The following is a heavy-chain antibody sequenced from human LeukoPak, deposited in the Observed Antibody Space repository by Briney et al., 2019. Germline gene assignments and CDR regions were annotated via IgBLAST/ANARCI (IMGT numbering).Heavy chain of an antibody. J-gene: IGHJ5*02. D-gene: IGHD2-2*01. Sequence: SETLSLTRAVYGWSFNDYYWNWIRQPPGKGLAWSGEINARGDTNYSPSLKSRVTISVDTSKKQFSLRLTSMIAADTALYYCARGQVPAARGYNWFDPWGQGTLVTVSS. CDR1: GWSFNDYY. CDR2: INARGDT. V-gene: IGHV4-34*01. CDR3: ARGQVPAARGYNWFDP.